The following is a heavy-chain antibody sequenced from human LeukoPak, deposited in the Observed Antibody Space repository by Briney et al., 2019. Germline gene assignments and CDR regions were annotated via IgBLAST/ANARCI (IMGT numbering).Heavy chain of an antibody. CDR1: GCTLGDYS. Sequence: PVRPLRLSCTAAGCTLGDYSIRGVRRAPGKWLEGLSVIGENAYGGTTEYVASVKGRFTISRDYSKSIDYLQMNSLKTEDTGAYYCTRERNRGASSFDYWGQGTLVTVSS. CDR3: TRERNRGASSFDY. CDR2: IGENAYGGTT. D-gene: IGHD1-26*01. V-gene: IGHV3-49*04. J-gene: IGHJ4*02.